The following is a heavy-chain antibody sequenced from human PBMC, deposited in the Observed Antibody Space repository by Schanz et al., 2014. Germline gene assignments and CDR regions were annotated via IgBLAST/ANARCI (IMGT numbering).Heavy chain of an antibody. V-gene: IGHV3-33*08. CDR2: IWSDGSGK. J-gene: IGHJ4*02. CDR3: AKQIHYDILTVTRN. CDR1: GFTLSNSD. D-gene: IGHD3-9*01. Sequence: EQLLQSGGGLVQPGGSLRLSCAASGFTLSNSDMHWVRQAPGKGLEWVAVIWSDGSGKYYADSVKGRFTISRDSPKNTLYLQMNSLRAEDTAVYYCAKQIHYDILTVTRNWGQGTLVTVSS.